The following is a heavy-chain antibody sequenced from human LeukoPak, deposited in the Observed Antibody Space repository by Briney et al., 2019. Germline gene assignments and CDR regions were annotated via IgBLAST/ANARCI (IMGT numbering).Heavy chain of an antibody. CDR2: IYYSGST. Sequence: PSETLSLTCTVSGGSISSYSWSWIRQPPGKGLEWIGYIYYSGSTYYNPSLKGRVTISVDTSKNQFSLRLSSVTAADTAIYYCASVSYDTSLQHWGQGTLVTVSS. CDR3: ASVSYDTSLQH. D-gene: IGHD3-22*01. J-gene: IGHJ1*01. CDR1: GGSISSYS. V-gene: IGHV4-59*06.